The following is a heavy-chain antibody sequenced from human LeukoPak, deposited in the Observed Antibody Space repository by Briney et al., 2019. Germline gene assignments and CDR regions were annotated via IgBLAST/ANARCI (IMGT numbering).Heavy chain of an antibody. CDR2: INPNSGGT. D-gene: IGHD6-13*01. Sequence: ASVKVSCKASGYTFTSYAMNWVRQAPGQGLEWMGWINPNSGGTNYAQKFQGRVTMTRDTSISTTYMELSRLRSDDTAVYYCARHPSSSWYDYWGQGTLVTVSS. CDR1: GYTFTSYA. CDR3: ARHPSSSWYDY. J-gene: IGHJ4*02. V-gene: IGHV1-2*02.